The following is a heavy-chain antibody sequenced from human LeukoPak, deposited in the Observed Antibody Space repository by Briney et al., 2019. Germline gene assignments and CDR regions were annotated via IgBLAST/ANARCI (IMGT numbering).Heavy chain of an antibody. V-gene: IGHV3-21*01. CDR1: GFTFSSYS. D-gene: IGHD6-19*01. Sequence: GGSLRLSCAASGFTFSSYSMNWVRQAPGKGLEWVSSISSSSSYIYYADSVKGRFTISRDNAKNSLYLQMNSLRAEDTAVYYCARGPYSSGRDGLDYWGQGTLVTVSS. CDR3: ARGPYSSGRDGLDY. J-gene: IGHJ4*02. CDR2: ISSSSSYI.